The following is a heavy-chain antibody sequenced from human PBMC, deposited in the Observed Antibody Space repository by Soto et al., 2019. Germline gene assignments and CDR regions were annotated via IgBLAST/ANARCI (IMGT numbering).Heavy chain of an antibody. CDR3: ARGVWSGVAGLNWFDP. D-gene: IGHD6-19*01. CDR1: GYSISSGYY. CDR2: IYHSGST. Sequence: SETLSLTCAVSGYSISSGYYWGWIRQPPGKGLEWIGSIYHSGSTYYNPSLKSRVTISVDTSKNQFSLKLSSVTAADTAVYYCARGVWSGVAGLNWFDPCGQLTLVTV. J-gene: IGHJ5*02. V-gene: IGHV4-38-2*01.